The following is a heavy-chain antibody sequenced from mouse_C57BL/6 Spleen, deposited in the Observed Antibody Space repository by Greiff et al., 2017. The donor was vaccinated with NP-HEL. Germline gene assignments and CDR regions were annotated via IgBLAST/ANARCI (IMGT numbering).Heavy chain of an antibody. Sequence: VKLMESGAELVKPGASVKMSCKASGYTFTTYPIEWMKQNHGKSLEWIGNFHPYNDDTKYNEKFKGKATLTVEKSSSTVYLELSRLTSDDSAVYYCARLYYGSSGYYFDYWGQGTTLTVSS. J-gene: IGHJ2*01. CDR2: FHPYNDDT. CDR1: GYTFTTYP. CDR3: ARLYYGSSGYYFDY. V-gene: IGHV1-47*01. D-gene: IGHD1-1*01.